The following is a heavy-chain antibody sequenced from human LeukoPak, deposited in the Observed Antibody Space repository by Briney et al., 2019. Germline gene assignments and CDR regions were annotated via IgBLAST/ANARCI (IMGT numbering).Heavy chain of an antibody. V-gene: IGHV1-8*01. CDR1: GYTFTSYD. CDR3: ARVGSITGTKGFFGY. D-gene: IGHD1-20*01. J-gene: IGHJ4*02. Sequence: ASVKVSCKASGYTFTSYDINWVRQATGQGLEWMGWMNPNSGNTGYAQKFQGRVTMTRNTSISTAYMELSSLKSEDTAVYYCARVGSITGTKGFFGYRGQGTLVTVSS. CDR2: MNPNSGNT.